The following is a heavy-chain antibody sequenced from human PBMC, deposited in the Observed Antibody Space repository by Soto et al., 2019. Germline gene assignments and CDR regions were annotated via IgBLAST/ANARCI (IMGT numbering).Heavy chain of an antibody. V-gene: IGHV3-74*01. CDR1: EFTFRSYL. CDR3: ARSLTGSNWAFDL. D-gene: IGHD4-4*01. J-gene: IGHJ3*01. Sequence: PGGSLRLSCAASEFTFRSYLMHWVRQSPGKGLVWVSRISGDGISTSYADSVKGRFTISRDNAKNTMNLQMDSLSAEDTAVYYCARSLTGSNWAFDLWGQGTMVTV. CDR2: ISGDGIST.